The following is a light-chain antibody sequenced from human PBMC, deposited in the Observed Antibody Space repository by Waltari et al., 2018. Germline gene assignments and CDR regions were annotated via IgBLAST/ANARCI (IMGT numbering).Light chain of an antibody. J-gene: IGLJ3*02. V-gene: IGLV1-47*01. CDR3: GAWDARLSDWV. Sequence: HSVLTQPPSASGTPGQRVTISCSGRRSNSGGNFVYWYQQLPGTAPTLLIYMHDQRPSEVPDRVSGSKSGTSASLASSGGLREDEADYHCGAWDARLSDWVFGGGTKVTVL. CDR1: RSNSGGNF. CDR2: MHD.